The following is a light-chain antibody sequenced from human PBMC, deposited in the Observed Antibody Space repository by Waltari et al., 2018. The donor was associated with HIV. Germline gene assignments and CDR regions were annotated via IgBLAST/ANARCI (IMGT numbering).Light chain of an antibody. V-gene: IGLV3-21*01. J-gene: IGLJ1*01. CDR2: DDK. CDR3: QVFENSRDQA. CDR1: DTGDKH. Sequence: YVLTQPPSVSVAPGQTATITCRGNDTGDKHVHWYQQKSGQAPVLVIYDDKLRPSGIPARLSGSNSGDTATLTISGVEVGDEAEYYCQVFENSRDQAFGTGTKVTVL.